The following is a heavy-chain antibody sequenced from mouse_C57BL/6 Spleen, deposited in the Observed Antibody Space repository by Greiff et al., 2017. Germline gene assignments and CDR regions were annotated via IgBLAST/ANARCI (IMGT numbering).Heavy chain of an antibody. CDR3: ARGGYGSSYDY. CDR1: GYSITSGYY. J-gene: IGHJ2*01. D-gene: IGHD1-1*01. V-gene: IGHV3-6*01. CDR2: ISYDGSN. Sequence: EVKLQESGPGLVKPSQSLSLTCSVTGYSITSGYYWNWIRQFPGNKLEWMGYISYDGSNNYNPSLKNRISITRDTAKNQFFLKWNSVTTEDTATYYCARGGYGSSYDYWGQGTTLTVSS.